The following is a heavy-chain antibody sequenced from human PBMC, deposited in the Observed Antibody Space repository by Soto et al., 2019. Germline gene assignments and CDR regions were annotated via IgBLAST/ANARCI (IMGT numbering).Heavy chain of an antibody. Sequence: QVQLVESGGGVVQPGRSLRLSCAASGFTFSSYGMHWVRQAPGKGLKWVAVIWYDGSNKYYADSVKGRFTISRDNSKNTLYLQMNSLRAEDTAVYYCARDLRDIVVVPAAMVGGENYYYGMDVW. V-gene: IGHV3-33*01. J-gene: IGHJ6*01. D-gene: IGHD2-2*01. CDR3: ARDLRDIVVVPAAMVGGENYYYGMDV. CDR1: GFTFSSYG. CDR2: IWYDGSNK.